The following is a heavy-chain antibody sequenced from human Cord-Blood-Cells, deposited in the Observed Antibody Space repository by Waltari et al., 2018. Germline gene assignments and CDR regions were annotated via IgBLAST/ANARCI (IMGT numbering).Heavy chain of an antibody. Sequence: QVQLVQSGAEVKKPGSSVKVSCKASGGTFSSYAISWVRQAPGQGLEWMGGIIPIFGTANYAQKFQGRVTITADESTSTAYMELSSLRSEDTAVYYCATQSRDCSGGSCYSSTYDAFDIWGQGTMVTVSS. CDR2: IIPIFGTA. CDR3: ATQSRDCSGGSCYSSTYDAFDI. D-gene: IGHD2-15*01. CDR1: GGTFSSYA. J-gene: IGHJ3*02. V-gene: IGHV1-69*01.